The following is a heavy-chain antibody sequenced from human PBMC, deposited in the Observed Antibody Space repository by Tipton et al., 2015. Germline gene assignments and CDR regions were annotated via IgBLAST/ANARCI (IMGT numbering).Heavy chain of an antibody. CDR1: GFMFSNYA. CDR3: ARDYRPMVTVGAFDI. D-gene: IGHD4/OR15-4a*01. V-gene: IGHV3-33*01. J-gene: IGHJ3*02. CDR2: IWYDGTNK. Sequence: SLRLSCAASGFMFSNYAMHWVRQAPGKGLEWVALIWYDGTNKFYADSVKGRFIISRDNSKNTLYLQMNSPRVEDTAVYYCARDYRPMVTVGAFDIWGQGTTVTVSS.